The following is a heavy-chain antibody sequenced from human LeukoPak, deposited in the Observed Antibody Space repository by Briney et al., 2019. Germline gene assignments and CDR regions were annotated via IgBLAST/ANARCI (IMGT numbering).Heavy chain of an antibody. V-gene: IGHV3-30*04. CDR1: GFTFSSYT. CDR3: ARVEGDCSSTSCYLFDY. J-gene: IGHJ4*02. Sequence: GGSLRLSCAASGFTFSSYTMHWVRQAPGKGLEWVAVISYDGSNKYYADSVKGRFTISRDNAKNSLYLQMNSLRAEDTAVYYCARVEGDCSSTSCYLFDYWGQGTLVTVSS. CDR2: ISYDGSNK. D-gene: IGHD2-2*01.